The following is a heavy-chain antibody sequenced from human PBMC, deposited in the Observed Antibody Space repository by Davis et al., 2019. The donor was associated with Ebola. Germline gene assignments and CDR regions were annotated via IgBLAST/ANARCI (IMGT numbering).Heavy chain of an antibody. CDR3: ASPYRLHYGDFDY. CDR2: IYYSGST. V-gene: IGHV4-39*01. J-gene: IGHJ4*02. D-gene: IGHD4-17*01. Sequence: PSETLSLTCTVSGGSISSGGYYWGWIRQPPGKGLEWIGSIYYSGSTYYNPSLKSRVTISVDTSKNQVSLKLSSVTAADTAVYYCASPYRLHYGDFDYWSQGSLVTVSS. CDR1: GGSISSGGYY.